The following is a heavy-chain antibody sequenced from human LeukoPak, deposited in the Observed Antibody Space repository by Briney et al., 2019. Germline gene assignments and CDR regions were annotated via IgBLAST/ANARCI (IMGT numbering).Heavy chain of an antibody. Sequence: GGSLRLSCAASGFTFDDYAMHWVRQAPGKGLEWVSGISWNSGSIGYADSVKGRFTISRDNAKNPLYLQMNSLRAEDMALYYCAKGNSGSYYVDWFDPWGQGTLVTVSS. CDR2: ISWNSGSI. V-gene: IGHV3-9*03. CDR3: AKGNSGSYYVDWFDP. D-gene: IGHD1-26*01. J-gene: IGHJ5*02. CDR1: GFTFDDYA.